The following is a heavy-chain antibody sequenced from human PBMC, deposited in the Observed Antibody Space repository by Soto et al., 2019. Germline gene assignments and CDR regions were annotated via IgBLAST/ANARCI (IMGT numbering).Heavy chain of an antibody. CDR1: GGTFSSYA. D-gene: IGHD2-2*01. Sequence: QVQLVQSGAEVKKPGSSVKVSCKASGGTFSSYAISWVRQAPGQGLEWMGGIIPIFGTANYAQKFQGRVTITADESTSTAYMKLSSLRSEDTAVYYCARVLVVPAAIASDYYYGIDVWGQGTTVTVSS. CDR2: IIPIFGTA. V-gene: IGHV1-69*01. CDR3: ARVLVVPAAIASDYYYGIDV. J-gene: IGHJ6*02.